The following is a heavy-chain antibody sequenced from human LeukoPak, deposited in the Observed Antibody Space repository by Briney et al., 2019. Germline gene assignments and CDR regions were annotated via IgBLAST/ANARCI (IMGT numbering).Heavy chain of an antibody. CDR3: AKDPYGDYGNWFDP. V-gene: IGHV3-9*01. CDR1: GFTFDDYA. CDR2: ISWNSGSI. Sequence: GGSLRLSCAASGFTFDDYAMHWVRQAPGKGLEWVSGISWNSGSIGYADSVKGRFTISRDDAKNSLYLQMNSLRAEDTASYYCAKDPYGDYGNWFDPWGQGTLVTVSS. J-gene: IGHJ5*02. D-gene: IGHD4-17*01.